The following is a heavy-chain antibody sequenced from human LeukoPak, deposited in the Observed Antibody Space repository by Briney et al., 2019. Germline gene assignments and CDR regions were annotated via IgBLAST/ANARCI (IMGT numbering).Heavy chain of an antibody. Sequence: PGRSLRLSCAASGFTFSSDGMHWVRQAPGKGLECVAVISYDGSNKYYADSVKGRFTISRDNSKNTLYLQMNSLRAEDTAVYYCAKDLRGCSSTSCYEGTNWGQGTLVTVSS. J-gene: IGHJ4*02. V-gene: IGHV3-30*18. CDR1: GFTFSSDG. CDR2: ISYDGSNK. D-gene: IGHD2-2*01. CDR3: AKDLRGCSSTSCYEGTN.